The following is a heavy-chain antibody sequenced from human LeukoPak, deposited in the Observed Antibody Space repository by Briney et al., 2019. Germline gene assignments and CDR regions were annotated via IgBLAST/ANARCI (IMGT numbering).Heavy chain of an antibody. CDR3: ARGGGLDV. J-gene: IGHJ6*02. Sequence: PGRSLRLSCVASGFTFRSHGMHWVRQAPGKGLEWVAVIWYDGSNEYFADSVKGRFTISRDNSKNILYLQMNSLRAEDTAVYYCARGGGLDVWGQGATVTVSS. CDR1: GFTFRSHG. V-gene: IGHV3-33*01. D-gene: IGHD3-16*01. CDR2: IWYDGSNE.